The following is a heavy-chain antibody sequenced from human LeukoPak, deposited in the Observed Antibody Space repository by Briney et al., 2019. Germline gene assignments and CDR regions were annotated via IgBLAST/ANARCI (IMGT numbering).Heavy chain of an antibody. V-gene: IGHV3-20*04. CDR3: ARDPSIYGSGSTRGY. D-gene: IGHD3-10*01. CDR2: INWNGGST. J-gene: IGHJ4*02. CDR1: GFTFDDYG. Sequence: GGSLRLSCAASGFTFDDYGMSWVRQAPGKGLEWVSGINWNGGSTGYADSEKGRFTISRDNAKNSLYLQMNSLRAEDTALYYCARDPSIYGSGSTRGYWGQGTLVTVSS.